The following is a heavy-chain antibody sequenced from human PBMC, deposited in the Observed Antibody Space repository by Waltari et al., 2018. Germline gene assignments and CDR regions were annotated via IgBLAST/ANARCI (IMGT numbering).Heavy chain of an antibody. J-gene: IGHJ6*02. CDR3: ARTNWNYPYYYYYYGMDV. CDR1: GGTFSSYA. D-gene: IGHD1-7*01. Sequence: QVQLVQSGAEVKKPGSSVKVSCKASGGTFSSYAISWVRQAPGQGLEWMGGIIPIFGTANYAQKFQGRVTITADESTSTAYMELSSLRSEDTAVYYCARTNWNYPYYYYYYGMDVWGQGTTVTVSS. V-gene: IGHV1-69*13. CDR2: IIPIFGTA.